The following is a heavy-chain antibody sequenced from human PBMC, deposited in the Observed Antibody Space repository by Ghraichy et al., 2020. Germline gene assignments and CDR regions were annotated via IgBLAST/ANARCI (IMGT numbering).Heavy chain of an antibody. Sequence: SETLSLTCTVSGTSVRSGSYCWSWIRQPPGKGLEWIGHFYYGGSTDYNPSLKSRVTISVDTSKNQFSLKLSSVTAADTALYYCARGKLGYCSGGSCYSMSFDPWGQGTLVTVSS. CDR3: ARGKLGYCSGGSCYSMSFDP. J-gene: IGHJ5*02. CDR2: FYYGGST. D-gene: IGHD2-15*01. V-gene: IGHV4-61*01. CDR1: GTSVRSGSYC.